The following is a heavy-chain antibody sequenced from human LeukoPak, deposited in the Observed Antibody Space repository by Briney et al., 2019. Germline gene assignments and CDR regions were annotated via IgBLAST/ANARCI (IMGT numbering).Heavy chain of an antibody. CDR1: GFTFSSYA. CDR2: IWYDGSNK. V-gene: IGHV3-33*01. J-gene: IGHJ4*02. Sequence: PGKSLRLSCAASGFTFSSYAMHWVRQAPGKGLEWVTVIWYDGSNKYYADSVQGRFTISRDNSKNTLYLQMNSLRAEDTAVYYCARDYYGSWSYYPLNYWDQGTLVTVSS. CDR3: ARDYYGSWSYYPLNY. D-gene: IGHD3-10*01.